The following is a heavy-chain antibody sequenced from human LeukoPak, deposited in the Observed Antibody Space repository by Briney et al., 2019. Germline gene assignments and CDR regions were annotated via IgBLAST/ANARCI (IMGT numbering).Heavy chain of an antibody. D-gene: IGHD5-24*01. CDR3: AREADSYFRSRRDGHKGDAFDI. CDR2: IYSGGST. CDR1: GFTVSSNY. J-gene: IGHJ3*02. Sequence: GGSLRLSCAASGFTVSSNYMSWVRQAPGKGLEWVSVIYSGGSTYYADSVKGRFTISRDNSKNTLYLQMNSLRAEDTAVYYCAREADSYFRSRRDGHKGDAFDIWGQGTMVTVSS. V-gene: IGHV3-66*02.